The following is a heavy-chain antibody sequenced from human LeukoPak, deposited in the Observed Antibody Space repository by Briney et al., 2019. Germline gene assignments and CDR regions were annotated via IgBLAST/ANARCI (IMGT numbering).Heavy chain of an antibody. J-gene: IGHJ4*02. CDR3: ARGTEMFRAQPAGY. D-gene: IGHD6-25*01. CDR1: GGSISSSSYY. CDR2: IYYSGTT. V-gene: IGHV4-39*07. Sequence: PSETLSLTCTVSGGSISSSSYYWGWIRQPPGKGLEWIGSIYYSGTTYYNPSLKSRVTISVDTSKNQFSLKLSSVTAADTAVYYCARGTEMFRAQPAGYWGQGILVTVSS.